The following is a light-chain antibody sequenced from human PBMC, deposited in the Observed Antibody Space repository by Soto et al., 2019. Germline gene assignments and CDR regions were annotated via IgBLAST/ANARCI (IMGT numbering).Light chain of an antibody. V-gene: IGLV2-14*01. CDR3: SSYTRSSTPV. Sequence: QSALTQPASVSGSPGQSITISCTGTSSDVGGYDSVSWYQQHPGKAPKLMIYGVSDRASGVSYRFSGSKFGNTASLTISGLQADDEADYFCSSYTRSSTPVFGGGTKLTVL. J-gene: IGLJ2*01. CDR2: GVS. CDR1: SSDVGGYDS.